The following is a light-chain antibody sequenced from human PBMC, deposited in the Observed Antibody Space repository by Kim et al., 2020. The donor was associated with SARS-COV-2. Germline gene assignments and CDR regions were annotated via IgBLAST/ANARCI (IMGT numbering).Light chain of an antibody. J-gene: IGKJ1*01. CDR3: QQYGSSRGWT. CDR1: QSVSSSY. Sequence: EIVLTQSPGTLSLSPGERATLSCRASQSVSSSYLAWYQQKPGQAPRLLIYGASSRATGIPDRFSGSGSGTDFTLTISRLEPEEFAVYYCQQYGSSRGWTFGQGTKVDIK. CDR2: GAS. V-gene: IGKV3-20*01.